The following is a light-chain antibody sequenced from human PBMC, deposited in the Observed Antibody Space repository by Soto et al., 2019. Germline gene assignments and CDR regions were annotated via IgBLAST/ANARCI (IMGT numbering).Light chain of an antibody. V-gene: IGLV4-69*01. CDR1: SGHSTYA. Sequence: QLVLTQSPSASASLGASVKLTCTLSSGHSTYAIAWHQQHPQKGPRYLMKVNSDGSHSKGDGIPDRLSGSSSGAERYLTISSLQSEDEADYHCQTWGVGIHWVFGGGTKLTVL. CDR2: VNSDGSH. CDR3: QTWGVGIHWV. J-gene: IGLJ3*02.